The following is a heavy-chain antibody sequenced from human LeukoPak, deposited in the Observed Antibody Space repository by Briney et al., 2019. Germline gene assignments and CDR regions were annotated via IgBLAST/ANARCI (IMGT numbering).Heavy chain of an antibody. D-gene: IGHD3-9*01. V-gene: IGHV1-18*01. CDR1: GYTFTSYG. CDR3: ARDRPYYDILTGYYGGVNWFDP. J-gene: IGHJ5*02. Sequence: ASVKVSCKASGYTFTSYGISWVRQAPGQGLEWMGWISAHNGNTNYAQKLQGRVTMTTDTSTSTAYMELRSLRSDDTAVYYCARDRPYYDILTGYYGGVNWFDPWGQGILVTVSS. CDR2: ISAHNGNT.